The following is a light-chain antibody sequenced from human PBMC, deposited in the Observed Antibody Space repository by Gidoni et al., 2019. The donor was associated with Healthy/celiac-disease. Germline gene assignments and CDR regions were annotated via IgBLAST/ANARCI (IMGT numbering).Light chain of an antibody. CDR2: GAS. J-gene: IGKJ4*01. CDR1: QSVSSN. V-gene: IGKV3-15*01. CDR3: QQYNNWLLT. Sequence: EIVMTQSPAPLSVSPGERATLSCRASQSVSSNLAWYQQKPGQAPRLLIYGASTGATGIPARFSGSGSGTEFTLTISSLQSEDFAVYYCQQYNNWLLTFXGXTKVEIK.